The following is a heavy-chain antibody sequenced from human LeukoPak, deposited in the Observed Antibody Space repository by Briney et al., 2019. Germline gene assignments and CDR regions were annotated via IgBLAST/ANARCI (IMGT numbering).Heavy chain of an antibody. D-gene: IGHD6-19*01. J-gene: IGHJ1*01. CDR1: GGTFSSYA. CDR2: IIPIFGTA. Sequence: SVKVSCKASGGTFSSYAISWVRQAPGQGLEWMGGIIPIFGTANYAQKFQGRVTITGDKSTSTAYMELSSLRSEDTAVYYCARGNSSGSKYLQHWGEGSLVTVSS. CDR3: ARGNSSGSKYLQH. V-gene: IGHV1-69*06.